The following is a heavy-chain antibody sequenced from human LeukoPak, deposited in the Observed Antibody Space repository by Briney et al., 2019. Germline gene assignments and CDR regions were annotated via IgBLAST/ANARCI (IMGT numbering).Heavy chain of an antibody. CDR1: GGSLSGYY. CDR3: ARGPLRYFAQAREPYDY. CDR2: INHSGST. J-gene: IGHJ4*02. Sequence: RSSETLSLTCAVYGGSLSGYYWSWIRQPPGKGLEWIGEINHSGSTNYNPSLKSRVTISVDTSKNQFSLKLSSVTAADTAVYYCARGPLRYFAQAREPYDYWGQGTLVTVSS. V-gene: IGHV4-34*01. D-gene: IGHD3-9*01.